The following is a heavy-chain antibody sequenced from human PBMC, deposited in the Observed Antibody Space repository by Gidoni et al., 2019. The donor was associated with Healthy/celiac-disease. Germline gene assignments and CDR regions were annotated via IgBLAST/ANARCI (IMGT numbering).Heavy chain of an antibody. CDR1: GGPFSSYA. CDR3: ARGLIQTKYYFDY. V-gene: IGHV1-69*09. D-gene: IGHD5-18*01. J-gene: IGHJ4*02. CDR2: IIPILGIA. Sequence: QVQLVQSGAEVKKPGSSVKVSCKASGGPFSSYATSWFRQAPGQGLEWMGRIIPILGIANYAQKFQGRVTITADKSTSTAYMELSSLRSEDTAVYYCARGLIQTKYYFDYWGQGTLVTVSS.